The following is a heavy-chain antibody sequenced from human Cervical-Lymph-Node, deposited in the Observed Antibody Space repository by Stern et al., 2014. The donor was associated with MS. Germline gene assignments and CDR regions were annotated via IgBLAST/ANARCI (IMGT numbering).Heavy chain of an antibody. J-gene: IGHJ4*02. V-gene: IGHV4-59*01. CDR1: GGSISSYY. CDR3: ARDRHNYGDQGGIDY. Sequence: MQLVESGPGLVKPSETLSLTCTVSGGSISSYYWSWIRQPPGKGLEWIGYIYYSGSTNYNPSLKSRVTISVDTSKNQFSLKLSSVTAADTAVYYCARDRHNYGDQGGIDYWGQGTLVTVSS. D-gene: IGHD4-17*01. CDR2: IYYSGST.